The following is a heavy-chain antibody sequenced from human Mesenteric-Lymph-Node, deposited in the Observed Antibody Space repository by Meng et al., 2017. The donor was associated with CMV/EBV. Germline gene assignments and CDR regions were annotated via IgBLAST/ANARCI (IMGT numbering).Heavy chain of an antibody. Sequence: TFSGFSLSTSGVDGGWNRQPPGKALEWLALIYWDDDKRYSPSLKSRLTITKDTSKNQVVLTMTNMDPVDTATYYCAHLTVTNALFDYWGQGTLVTVSS. J-gene: IGHJ4*02. CDR2: IYWDDDK. CDR3: AHLTVTNALFDY. D-gene: IGHD4-17*01. V-gene: IGHV2-5*02. CDR1: GFSLSTSGVD.